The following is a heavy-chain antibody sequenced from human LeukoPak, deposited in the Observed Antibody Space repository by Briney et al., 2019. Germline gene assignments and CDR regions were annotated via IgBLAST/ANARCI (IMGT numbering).Heavy chain of an antibody. Sequence: SETLSLTCTVSGGSISSSSYYWGWIRQPPGKGLERIGSIYYSGSTYYNPSLKSRVTISVDTSKNQFSLKLSSVTAADTAVYYCASYGPITIFGVALDYYFDYWGQGTLVTVSS. CDR3: ASYGPITIFGVALDYYFDY. D-gene: IGHD3-3*01. CDR2: IYYSGST. CDR1: GGSISSSSYY. V-gene: IGHV4-39*01. J-gene: IGHJ4*02.